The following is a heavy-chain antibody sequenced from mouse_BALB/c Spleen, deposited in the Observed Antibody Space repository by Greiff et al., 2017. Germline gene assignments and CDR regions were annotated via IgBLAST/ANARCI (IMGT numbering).Heavy chain of an antibody. D-gene: IGHD2-4*01. V-gene: IGHV2-9*02. CDR2: IWAGGST. J-gene: IGHJ3*01. CDR3: ASYYERAWFAY. CDR1: GFSLTSYG. Sequence: VQLVESGPGLVAPSPSLSITCTVSGFSLTSYGVHWVRQPPGKGLEWLGVIWAGGSTNYNSALMSRLSISKDNSKSQVFLKMNSLQTDDTAMYSGASYYERAWFAYWGQGTLVTVSA.